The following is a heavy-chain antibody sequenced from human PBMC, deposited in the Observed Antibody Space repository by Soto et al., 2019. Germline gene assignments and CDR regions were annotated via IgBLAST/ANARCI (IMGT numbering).Heavy chain of an antibody. CDR1: GGSISSYY. CDR2: IYYSGST. Sequence: SETLSLTCTVSGGSISSYYWSWIRQPPGKGLEWIGYIYYSGSTNYNPSLKSRVTISVDTSKNQFSLKLSSVTAADTAVYYCARVPPYDFWSGYYYYGMDVWGQGTTVTVSS. D-gene: IGHD3-3*01. CDR3: ARVPPYDFWSGYYYYGMDV. J-gene: IGHJ6*02. V-gene: IGHV4-59*01.